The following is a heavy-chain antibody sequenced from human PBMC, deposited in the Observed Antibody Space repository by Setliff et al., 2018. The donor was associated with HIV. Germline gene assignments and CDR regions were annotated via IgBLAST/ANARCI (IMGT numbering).Heavy chain of an antibody. CDR2: ISSYNDNR. CDR3: ARNRMYAAVAPMAPFDY. CDR1: GYTFTSYG. D-gene: IGHD6-19*01. Sequence: ASVKVSCKASGYTFTSYGISWVRQAPGQGLEWMGRISSYNDNRNYAQNFQGRVTMTTHTSTSTAYMELRSLTSDDTAVYYCARNRMYAAVAPMAPFDYWGQGTLVTVSS. V-gene: IGHV1-18*01. J-gene: IGHJ4*02.